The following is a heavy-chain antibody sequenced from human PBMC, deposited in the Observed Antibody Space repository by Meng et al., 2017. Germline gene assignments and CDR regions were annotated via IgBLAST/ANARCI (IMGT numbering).Heavy chain of an antibody. D-gene: IGHD6-19*01. Sequence: HGPLQESGPGLVKPSGTLSLTCAVSGGSISSSNWWSWVRQPPGKGLEWIGEIYHSGSTNYNPSLKSRVTISVDKSKNQFSLKLSSVTAADTAVYYCARDRGAVAGTNFDYWGQGTLVTVSS. V-gene: IGHV4-4*02. CDR3: ARDRGAVAGTNFDY. CDR2: IYHSGST. CDR1: GGSISSSNW. J-gene: IGHJ4*02.